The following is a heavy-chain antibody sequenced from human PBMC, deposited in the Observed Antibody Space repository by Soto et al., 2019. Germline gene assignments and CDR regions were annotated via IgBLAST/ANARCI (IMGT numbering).Heavy chain of an antibody. Sequence: QVQLVQSGAEVKKPGASVKVSCKASGYTFTSYYMHWVRQAPGQGLEWMGIINPSGGSTSYAQKFQSRVTMTRDTSTSTVYMELSSLRSEDTAVYYCARDMYRPYYYDSSGYYGSDYWGQGTLVTVSS. V-gene: IGHV1-46*01. CDR3: ARDMYRPYYYDSSGYYGSDY. J-gene: IGHJ4*02. CDR1: GYTFTSYY. CDR2: INPSGGST. D-gene: IGHD3-22*01.